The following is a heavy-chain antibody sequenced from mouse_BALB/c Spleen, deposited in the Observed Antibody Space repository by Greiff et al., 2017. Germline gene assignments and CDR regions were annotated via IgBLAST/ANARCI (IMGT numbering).Heavy chain of an antibody. CDR2: ISSGSSTI. CDR3: ARSGTTVVSDAMDY. CDR1: GFTFSSFG. D-gene: IGHD1-1*01. Sequence: DVKLVESGGGLVQPGGSRKLSCAASGFTFSSFGMHWVRQAPEKGLEWVAYISSGSSTIYYADTVKGRFTISRDNPKNTLFLQMTSLRSEDTAMYYCARSGTTVVSDAMDYWGQGTSVTVSS. J-gene: IGHJ4*01. V-gene: IGHV5-17*02.